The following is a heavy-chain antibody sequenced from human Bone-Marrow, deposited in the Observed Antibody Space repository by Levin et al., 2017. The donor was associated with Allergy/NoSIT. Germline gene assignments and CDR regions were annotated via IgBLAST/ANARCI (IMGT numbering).Heavy chain of an antibody. J-gene: IGHJ4*02. Sequence: GGSLRLSCTASGFSFSNFAMNWVRQTPGRGLEWVSSISGGGGSTYYHDAVKGRFTISRDNSKNTLYLQMNSLTAEATAVYYCAKAAPSNCNGGSCCFPGFGSWGQGTLLTVSS. D-gene: IGHD2-15*01. CDR2: ISGGGGST. CDR3: AKAAPSNCNGGSCCFPGFGS. CDR1: GFSFSNFA. V-gene: IGHV3-23*01.